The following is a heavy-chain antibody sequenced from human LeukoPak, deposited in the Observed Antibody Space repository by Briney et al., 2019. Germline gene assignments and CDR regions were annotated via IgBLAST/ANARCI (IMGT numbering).Heavy chain of an antibody. CDR3: ARDLGLEGH. D-gene: IGHD3/OR15-3a*01. Sequence: GGSLRLSCAASEFTFSTYSMNWVRQAPGKGLEWISYISRSSDTIYYADSVKGRFTISRDNAKNSLFLQMNSMRADDTAVYYCARDLGLEGHWGQGTLVTVSS. CDR2: ISRSSDTI. J-gene: IGHJ4*02. CDR1: EFTFSTYS. V-gene: IGHV3-48*01.